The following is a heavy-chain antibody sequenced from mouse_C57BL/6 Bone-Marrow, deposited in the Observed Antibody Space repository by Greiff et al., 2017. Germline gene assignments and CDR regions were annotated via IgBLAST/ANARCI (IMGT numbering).Heavy chain of an antibody. CDR1: GFTFSDYG. D-gene: IGHD1-1*01. CDR3: ARRTYGSSFFDY. CDR2: ISSGSSTI. Sequence: EVMLVESGGGLVKPGGSLKLSCAASGFTFSDYGMHWVRQAPEKGLEWVAYISSGSSTIYYADTVKGRFTISRDKAKNTLFVQMTSLRSEDTAMYYCARRTYGSSFFDYWGQGTTLTVSS. J-gene: IGHJ2*01. V-gene: IGHV5-17*01.